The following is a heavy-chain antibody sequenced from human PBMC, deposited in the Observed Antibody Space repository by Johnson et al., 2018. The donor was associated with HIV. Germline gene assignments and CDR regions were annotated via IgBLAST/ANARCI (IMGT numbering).Heavy chain of an antibody. CDR1: GFTFSSYA. V-gene: IGHV3-30*04. D-gene: IGHD2-21*02. CDR3: ARGHSDLVTASDI. CDR2: ISYDGSNK. J-gene: IGHJ3*02. Sequence: QEQLVESGGGVVQPGRSLRLSCAASGFTFSSYAMHWVRQAPGKGLEWVAVISYDGSNKYYADSVKGRFTISRDNSKNTLYLQMNSLRADDTAVYHCARGHSDLVTASDIWGHGTMVTVSS.